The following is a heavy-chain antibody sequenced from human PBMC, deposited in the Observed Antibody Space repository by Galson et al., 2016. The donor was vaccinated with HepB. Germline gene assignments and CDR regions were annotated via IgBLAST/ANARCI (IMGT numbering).Heavy chain of an antibody. D-gene: IGHD6-19*01. CDR2: ISSSAKTI. V-gene: IGHV3-11*01. Sequence: SLRLSCAASGFDFSDYYMSWIRKAPGKGPEWVSYISSSAKTILYADSVEGRFTISRDNAKKSVSLQMNSLRVEDTAMYYCARGQWGPAALYYFDYWGQGTLLTVSS. CDR3: ARGQWGPAALYYFDY. CDR1: GFDFSDYY. J-gene: IGHJ4*02.